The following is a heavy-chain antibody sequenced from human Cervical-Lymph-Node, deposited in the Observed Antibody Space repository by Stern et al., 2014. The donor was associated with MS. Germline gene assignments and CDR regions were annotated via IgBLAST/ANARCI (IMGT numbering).Heavy chain of an antibody. CDR3: ASTYYYGSGSPLFYYGMDV. V-gene: IGHV4-59*01. D-gene: IGHD3-10*01. CDR1: GGSISSYY. CDR2: IYYSGST. Sequence: QLQLQESGPGLVKPSETLSLTCTVSGGSISSYYWSWIRQPPGKGLEWIGYIYYSGSTNYNPSLKSRVTISVDTSKDQFSLKLSSVTAADTAVYYCASTYYYGSGSPLFYYGMDVWGQGTTVTVSS. J-gene: IGHJ6*02.